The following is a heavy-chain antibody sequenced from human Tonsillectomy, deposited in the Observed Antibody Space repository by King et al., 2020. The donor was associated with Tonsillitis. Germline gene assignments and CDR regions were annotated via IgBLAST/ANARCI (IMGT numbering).Heavy chain of an antibody. Sequence: VQLVESGGGLVQPGGSLRLSCAASGFTVSSNYMSWVRQAPGKGLEWVSVIYSGGSTYYADSVKGRFTISRHNSKNTLYLQMNSLRAEDTAVYYCAREAAVAGTRYIDYWGQGTLVTVSS. D-gene: IGHD6-19*01. J-gene: IGHJ4*02. CDR3: AREAAVAGTRYIDY. V-gene: IGHV3-53*04. CDR2: IYSGGST. CDR1: GFTVSSNY.